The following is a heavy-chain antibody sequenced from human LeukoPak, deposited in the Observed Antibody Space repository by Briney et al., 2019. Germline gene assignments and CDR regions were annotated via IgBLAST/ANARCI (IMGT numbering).Heavy chain of an antibody. CDR2: IYTSGST. Sequence: SETLSLTCTVSGGSISSYYWSWIRQPPGKGLEWIGYIYTSGSTNYNPSLKSRVTISVDTSENQFSLKLSSVTAADTAVYYCARHARYCSSTSCYADYFDYWGQGTLVTVSS. CDR1: GGSISSYY. D-gene: IGHD2-2*01. V-gene: IGHV4-4*09. CDR3: ARHARYCSSTSCYADYFDY. J-gene: IGHJ4*02.